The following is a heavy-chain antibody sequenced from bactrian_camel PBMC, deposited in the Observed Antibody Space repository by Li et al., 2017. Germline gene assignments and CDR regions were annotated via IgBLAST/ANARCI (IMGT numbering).Heavy chain of an antibody. CDR2: ICGSGYT. J-gene: IGHJ4*01. CDR3: AAARIGFPSLARYLYAY. V-gene: IGHV3S53*01. D-gene: IGHD1*01. Sequence: HVQLVESGGGSVQAGGSLTLSCAAGRYTYKRNCMGWFRQASEKEREGVAAICGSGYTDYAGSVAGRFTVSKDNAKNALLLQMDNLRPEDSAIYYCAAARIGFPSLARYLYAYWGPGTQVTVS. CDR1: RYTYKRNC.